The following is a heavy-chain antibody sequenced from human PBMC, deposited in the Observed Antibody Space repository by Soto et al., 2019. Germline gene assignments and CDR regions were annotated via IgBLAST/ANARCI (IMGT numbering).Heavy chain of an antibody. Sequence: GGSLRLSCAAYGFTFSDYYMSWIRQAPGKGLEWVSSITSSGSTTYYTDSVKGRFTISRDNAKNSLYLQMNSLRAEDTAVYYCARERYSYGPYYFDYWGQGTLVTVSS. CDR1: GFTFSDYY. CDR2: ITSSGSTT. CDR3: ARERYSYGPYYFDY. J-gene: IGHJ4*02. V-gene: IGHV3-11*01. D-gene: IGHD5-18*01.